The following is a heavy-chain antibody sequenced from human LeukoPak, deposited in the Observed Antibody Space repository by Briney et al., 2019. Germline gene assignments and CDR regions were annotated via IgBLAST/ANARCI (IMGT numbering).Heavy chain of an antibody. V-gene: IGHV3-21*01. J-gene: IGHJ4*02. CDR3: AREGFIVGATPYYFDY. D-gene: IGHD1-26*01. Sequence: GGSLRPSCAASGFTFSSYSMNWVRQAPGKGLEWVSSISSSSSYIYYADSVKGRFTISRDNAKNSLYLQMNSLRAEDTAVYYCAREGFIVGATPYYFDYWGQGTLVTVSS. CDR1: GFTFSSYS. CDR2: ISSSSSYI.